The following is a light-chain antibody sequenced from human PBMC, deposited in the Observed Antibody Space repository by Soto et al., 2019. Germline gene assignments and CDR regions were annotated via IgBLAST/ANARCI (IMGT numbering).Light chain of an antibody. J-gene: IGKJ4*01. CDR1: QSVSSSY. Sequence: EIVLRQSPATLSLSPGERATLSCGASQSVSSSYLAWYQQKPGQAPRLLMFRTSSRATGFPARFSGSGSGTEFNLTISSLQSEDFGVYYCQQYNNWPRATFGGGTKVDI. V-gene: IGKV3-15*01. CDR3: QQYNNWPRAT. CDR2: RTS.